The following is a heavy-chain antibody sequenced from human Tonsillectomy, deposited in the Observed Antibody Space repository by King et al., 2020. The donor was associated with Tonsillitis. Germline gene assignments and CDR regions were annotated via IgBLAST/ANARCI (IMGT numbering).Heavy chain of an antibody. D-gene: IGHD1-1*01. CDR1: GFTFDDYA. CDR2: ISWDGGST. J-gene: IGHJ4*02. V-gene: IGHV3-43*02. Sequence: VQLVESGGGVVQPGGSLRLSCAASGFTFDDYAMHWVRQAPGKGLEWVSLISWDGGSTYYADSVKGRFTISRDNSKNSLYLQMNSLRTEDTALYYCAKCFGFWVARNDVFDYWGQGTLVAVSS. CDR3: AKCFGFWVARNDVFDY.